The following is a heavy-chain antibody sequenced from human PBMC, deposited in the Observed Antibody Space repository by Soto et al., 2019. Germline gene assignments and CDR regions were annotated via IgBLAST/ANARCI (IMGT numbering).Heavy chain of an antibody. V-gene: IGHV3-23*01. J-gene: IGHJ6*03. CDR1: GFTFSSYA. CDR2: ISGSGGST. Sequence: QPGGSLRLSCAASGFTFSSYAMSWVRQAPGKGLEWVSAISGSGGSTYYADSVKGRFTISRDNSKNTLYLQMNSLRAEDTAVYYCAKESPNWDYDFWSAQRYYYYYMDVWGKGTTVTVSS. D-gene: IGHD3-3*01. CDR3: AKESPNWDYDFWSAQRYYYYYMDV.